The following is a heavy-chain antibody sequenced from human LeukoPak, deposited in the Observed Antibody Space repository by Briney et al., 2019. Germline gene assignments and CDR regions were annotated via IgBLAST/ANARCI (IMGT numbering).Heavy chain of an antibody. CDR3: AKDYYDSSGYLSPPFDY. V-gene: IGHV3-30*18. J-gene: IGHJ4*02. CDR2: ISYDGSNK. Sequence: GGSLRLSCAASGFTFSNYGMHWVRQAPGKGLESLAVISYDGSNKYYADSVKGRFTISRDNSKNTLYLQMNSLRAEDTAVYYCAKDYYDSSGYLSPPFDYWGQGTLVTVSS. D-gene: IGHD3-22*01. CDR1: GFTFSNYG.